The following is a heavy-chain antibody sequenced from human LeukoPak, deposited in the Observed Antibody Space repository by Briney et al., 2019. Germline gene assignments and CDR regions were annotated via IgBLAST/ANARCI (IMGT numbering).Heavy chain of an antibody. CDR3: ARVGCSSTSCYFTYYWFDP. V-gene: IGHV1-69*01. CDR1: GGTFSSYA. J-gene: IGHJ5*02. CDR2: IIPIFGTA. Sequence: SVKVSCKASGGTFSSYAISWVRQAPGQGLEWMGGIIPIFGTANYAQKFQGRVTITADESTSTAYMELSSLRSEDTAVYYCARVGCSSTSCYFTYYWFDPWGQGTLVTVSS. D-gene: IGHD2-2*01.